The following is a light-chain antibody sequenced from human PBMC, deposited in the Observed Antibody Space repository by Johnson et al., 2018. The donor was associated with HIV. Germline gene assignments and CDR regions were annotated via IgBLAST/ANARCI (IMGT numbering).Light chain of an antibody. CDR1: RSNIGNNY. V-gene: IGLV1-51*01. J-gene: IGLJ1*01. CDR3: GTWENGLSAYV. CDR2: NND. Sequence: QSILTQPPSVSAAPGQKVTISCSGSRSNIGNNYVSWYQQFPGTAPKLLISNNDKRPSGIPDRFSGSRSGTSATLGITGLQTGDEADYYCGTWENGLSAYVFGAGPKFTFL.